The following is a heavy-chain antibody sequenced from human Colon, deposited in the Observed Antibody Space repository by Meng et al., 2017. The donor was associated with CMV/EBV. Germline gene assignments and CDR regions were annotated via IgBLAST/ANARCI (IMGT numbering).Heavy chain of an antibody. V-gene: IGHV3-43*01. CDR2: VSWDGGST. CDR3: AKGTAATTVPDFDS. D-gene: IGHD4-17*01. J-gene: IGHJ4*02. CDR1: GFTFDDYT. Sequence: ASGFTFDDYTMNWVRHAPGKGLEWVALVSWDGGSTRYADSVRGRFTISRDNSNNLLVLQLNSLRSDDSALYYCAKGTAATTVPDFDSWGQGTLVTVSS.